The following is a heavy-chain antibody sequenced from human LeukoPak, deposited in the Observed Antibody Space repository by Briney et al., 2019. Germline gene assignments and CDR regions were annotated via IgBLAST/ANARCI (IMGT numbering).Heavy chain of an antibody. CDR2: ISSSGSTI. CDR1: GFTFSDYY. J-gene: IGHJ4*02. CDR3: AREKDYYGSGSYLGF. Sequence: GGSLRPSCAASGFTFSDYYMSWIRQAPGKGLEWVSYISSSGSTIYYADSVKGRFTISRDNAKNSLYLQMNSLRAEDTAVYYCAREKDYYGSGSYLGFWGQGTLVTVSS. D-gene: IGHD3-10*01. V-gene: IGHV3-11*04.